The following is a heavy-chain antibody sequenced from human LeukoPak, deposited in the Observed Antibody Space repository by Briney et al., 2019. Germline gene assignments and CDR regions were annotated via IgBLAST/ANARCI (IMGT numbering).Heavy chain of an antibody. J-gene: IGHJ6*02. CDR2: INSDGSIT. Sequence: PGGSLRLSCAASGFSFSTYWMHWVRPIPGKKPVWVSRINSDGSITVYAYSVKCRFTVTKANAKHMLYLQMTSLRAEDTATYYCASDSPSNGLDVWGQGTTVTVSS. CDR3: ASDSPSNGLDV. V-gene: IGHV3-74*01. CDR1: GFSFSTYW.